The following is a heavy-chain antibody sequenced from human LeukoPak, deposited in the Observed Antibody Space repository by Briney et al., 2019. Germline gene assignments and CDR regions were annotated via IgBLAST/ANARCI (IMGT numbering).Heavy chain of an antibody. CDR1: GVSISSSNSY. D-gene: IGHD5-24*01. V-gene: IGHV4-61*05. Sequence: SETLSLTCTVSGVSISSSNSYWGWIRQPPGKGLEWIGYIYYSGSTNYNPSLKSRVTISVDTSKNQFSLKLSSVTAADTAVYYCARGGWLQPFDYWGQGTLVTVSS. CDR3: ARGGWLQPFDY. CDR2: IYYSGST. J-gene: IGHJ4*02.